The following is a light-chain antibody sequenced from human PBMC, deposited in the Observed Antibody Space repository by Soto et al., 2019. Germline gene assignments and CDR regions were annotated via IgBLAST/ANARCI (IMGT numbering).Light chain of an antibody. Sequence: EIVMTQSPATLSVSLGERATLSCRASQSVSSNLAWYQQKPGQAPRLLIYGASTRATGIPARFSGSGSGTEFTLTISRLEPEDFAVYYCQQYGRAFGQGTKVDIK. V-gene: IGKV3-15*01. J-gene: IGKJ1*01. CDR3: QQYGRA. CDR1: QSVSSN. CDR2: GAS.